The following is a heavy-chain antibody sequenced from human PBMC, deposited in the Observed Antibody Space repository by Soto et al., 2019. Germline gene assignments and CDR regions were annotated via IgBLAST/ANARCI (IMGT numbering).Heavy chain of an antibody. Sequence: LSLTCTVSGDSVSSGSYYWTWIRQPPGKGLEWIGYIYSSGSTNYNPSLKSRVTISVDTSRNQFSLKLTSVTAADTAVYYCARDIRGYSRAFDYWGQGTLVTVSS. CDR1: GDSVSSGSYY. CDR3: ARDIRGYSRAFDY. D-gene: IGHD5-18*01. J-gene: IGHJ4*02. V-gene: IGHV4-61*01. CDR2: IYSSGST.